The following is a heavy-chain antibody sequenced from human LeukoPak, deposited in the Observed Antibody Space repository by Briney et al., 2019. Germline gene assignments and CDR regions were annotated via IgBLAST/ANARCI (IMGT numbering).Heavy chain of an antibody. V-gene: IGHV3-21*01. CDR3: ASGGGWVFFN. CDR1: GFTFSNYS. CDR2: ISSSSSYI. J-gene: IGHJ4*02. D-gene: IGHD6-19*01. Sequence: GGSLRLSCAASGFTFSNYSMNWVRQAPGKGLEWVSSISSSSSYIYYADSVKGRFTISRDNAKNSLNLQMNSLRAEDTAVYYCASGGGWVFFNWGQGTLVTVSS.